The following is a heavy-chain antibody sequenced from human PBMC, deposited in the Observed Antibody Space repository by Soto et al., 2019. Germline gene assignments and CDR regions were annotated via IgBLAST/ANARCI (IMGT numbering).Heavy chain of an antibody. CDR2: MYYSGNT. J-gene: IGHJ5*02. D-gene: IGHD2-21*02. CDR1: DGSVSSDPGY. CDR3: ARSSGPTDTWFDP. V-gene: IGHV4-31*03. Sequence: SETLSLTCIVSDGSVSSDPGYWSWIRQHPGKGLEWIGYMYYSGNTYYNPSLKSRVTISVDRSKNQLSLRLNTVTAADTARYYCARSSGPTDTWFDPWGQGTLVTVSS.